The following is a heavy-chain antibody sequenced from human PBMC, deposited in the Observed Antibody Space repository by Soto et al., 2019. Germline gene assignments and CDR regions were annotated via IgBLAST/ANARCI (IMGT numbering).Heavy chain of an antibody. Sequence: PXVWLRLSCAACGFSFSSYATSWVRQAPGKGLEWVSAISGSGGSTYYADSVKGRFTISRDNSKNTLYLQMNSLRAEDTAVYYCAKDLKRLVYAPRDFKDYYYGMDVCAQGTTVTGSS. V-gene: IGHV3-23*01. CDR1: GFSFSSYA. CDR3: AKDLKRLVYAPRDFKDYYYGMDV. D-gene: IGHD2-8*01. J-gene: IGHJ6*02. CDR2: ISGSGGST.